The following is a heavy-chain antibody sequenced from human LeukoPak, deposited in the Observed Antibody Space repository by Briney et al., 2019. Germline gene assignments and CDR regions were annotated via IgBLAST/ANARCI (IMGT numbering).Heavy chain of an antibody. V-gene: IGHV4-39*01. D-gene: IGHD3-22*01. CDR1: GGSISNTDYY. Sequence: SQTLSLTCTVSGGSISNTDYYWAWVRQPPGKGLEWIGSINYSGSAYYNPSLRSRVTISVDTSKNQFSLKLRSVTAADTALHYCARHKYRNSGSYYVFDTWGQGILVTVSS. J-gene: IGHJ4*02. CDR2: INYSGSA. CDR3: ARHKYRNSGSYYVFDT.